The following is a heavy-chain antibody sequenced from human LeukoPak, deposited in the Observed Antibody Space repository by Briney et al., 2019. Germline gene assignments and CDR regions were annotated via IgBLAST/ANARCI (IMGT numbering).Heavy chain of an antibody. J-gene: IGHJ1*01. D-gene: IGHD4-17*01. V-gene: IGHV3-74*01. CDR3: ARPLYGDFAKYFQR. CDR1: GFTFSSYW. CDR2: INKDGSIT. Sequence: QPGGSLRLSCAASGFTFSSYWMHWVRQAPGKGLVWVSHINKDGSITSYADSVKGRFTISRDNAKNTLYLQMSSLRAEDTALYYCARPLYGDFAKYFQRWGQGTLVTVSS.